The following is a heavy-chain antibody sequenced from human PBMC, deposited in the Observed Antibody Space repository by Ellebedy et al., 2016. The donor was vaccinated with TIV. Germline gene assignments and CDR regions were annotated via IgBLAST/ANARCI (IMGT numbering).Heavy chain of an antibody. Sequence: SETLSLTXAVSGGSISSSNWWSWVRQPPGKGLEWIGEIYHSGSTNYNPSLKSRVTISVDKSKNQFSLKLGSVTAADTAVYYCARVNRKYYFDYWGQGTLVTVSS. D-gene: IGHD2/OR15-2a*01. V-gene: IGHV4-4*02. CDR2: IYHSGST. CDR1: GGSISSSNW. J-gene: IGHJ4*02. CDR3: ARVNRKYYFDY.